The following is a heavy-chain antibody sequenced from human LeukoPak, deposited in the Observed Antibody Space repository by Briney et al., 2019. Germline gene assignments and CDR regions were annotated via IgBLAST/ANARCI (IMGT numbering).Heavy chain of an antibody. D-gene: IGHD5-24*01. V-gene: IGHV4-39*07. CDR3: ASTVEMATIRVY. Sequence: TSGTLSLTCTVSGGSISSSSYYWGWIRQPPGKGLEWIGSIYYSGSTYYNPSLKSRVTISVDTSKNQFSLKLSSVTAADTAVYYCASTVEMATIRVYWGQGTLVTVSS. CDR2: IYYSGST. J-gene: IGHJ4*02. CDR1: GGSISSSSYY.